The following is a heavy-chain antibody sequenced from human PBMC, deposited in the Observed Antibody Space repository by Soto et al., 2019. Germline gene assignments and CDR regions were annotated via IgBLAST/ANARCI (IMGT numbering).Heavy chain of an antibody. J-gene: IGHJ1*01. CDR2: IWYDGSNK. CDR3: ARDSTTVNRYFQH. Sequence: QVQLVESGGGVVQPGTSLRLSCATSGFTFSSYGMHWVRQAPGKGLEWVAVIWYDGSNKYYADSVKGRFTISRDNSKNTLYLQMNSLRVEDTAVYYCARDSTTVNRYFQHWGQGTLVTVSS. CDR1: GFTFSSYG. V-gene: IGHV3-33*01. D-gene: IGHD4-17*01.